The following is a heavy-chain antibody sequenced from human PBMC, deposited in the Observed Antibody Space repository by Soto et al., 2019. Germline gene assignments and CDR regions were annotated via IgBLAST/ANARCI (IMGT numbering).Heavy chain of an antibody. D-gene: IGHD2-15*01. J-gene: IGHJ4*02. CDR3: ARERGYCSGGSCPVDY. V-gene: IGHV4-39*02. CDR2: IYYSGST. CDR1: GGSISSSSYY. Sequence: QLQLQESGPGLLQPSETLSLSCTVSGGSISSSSYYWGWIRQPPGKGLEWIGSIYYSGSTYYNPSLKSRVTISVDTSKNQFSLKLSSVTAADTALYYCARERGYCSGGSCPVDYWGQGTLVTVSS.